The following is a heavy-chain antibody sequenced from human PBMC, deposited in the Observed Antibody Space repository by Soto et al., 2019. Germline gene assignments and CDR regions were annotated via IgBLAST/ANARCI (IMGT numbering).Heavy chain of an antibody. CDR2: IYYSGST. J-gene: IGHJ4*02. CDR1: GGSISSGDYY. CDR3: AREAYCGGDCYLDSYYFDY. D-gene: IGHD2-21*02. Sequence: QVQLQESGPGLVKPSQTLSLTCTVSGGSISSGDYYWSWIRQPPGKGLEWIGYIYYSGSTYCNPSLKSRVTISVDTSKNQFSLKLSSVTAADTAVYYCAREAYCGGDCYLDSYYFDYWGQGTLVTVSS. V-gene: IGHV4-30-4*01.